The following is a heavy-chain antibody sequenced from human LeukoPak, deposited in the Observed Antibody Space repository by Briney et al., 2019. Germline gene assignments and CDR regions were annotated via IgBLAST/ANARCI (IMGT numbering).Heavy chain of an antibody. J-gene: IGHJ5*02. CDR2: TYYRSKWYN. Sequence: PSQTLSLTCAISGGSVSSNSVAWNWIRQSPSRGLEWLGRTYYRSKWYNDYAVSVKSRITINPDTSKNQFSLQLNSVTPEDTAIYYCARGMDTSAWFWFDPWGQGTLVTVSS. CDR3: ARGMDTSAWFWFDP. CDR1: GGSVSSNSVA. V-gene: IGHV6-1*01. D-gene: IGHD6-19*01.